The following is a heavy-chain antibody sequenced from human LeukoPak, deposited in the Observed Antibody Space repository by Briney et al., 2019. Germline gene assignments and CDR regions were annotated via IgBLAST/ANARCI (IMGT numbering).Heavy chain of an antibody. Sequence: PSETLSLTCTVSGGSISSYYWSWIRQPPGKGLEWIGYIYYSGSTNYIPSLKSRVTISVDTSKNQFSLKLSSVTAADTAVYYCARANVYFDYWGQGTLVTVSS. J-gene: IGHJ4*02. CDR2: IYYSGST. V-gene: IGHV4-59*01. CDR1: GGSISSYY. CDR3: ARANVYFDY.